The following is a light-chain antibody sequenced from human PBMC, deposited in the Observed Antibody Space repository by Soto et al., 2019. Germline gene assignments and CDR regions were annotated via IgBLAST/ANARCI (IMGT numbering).Light chain of an antibody. CDR2: DDR. J-gene: IGLJ2*01. CDR3: QVWDTNTDPVI. CDR1: NIGDKG. V-gene: IGLV3-21*02. Sequence: SYVLTQPPWVSVAPGQTATITCGGDNIGDKGVQWYQQRPGQAPLLVVYDDRDRPSGIPERYSGSNSGNTAALIISRVEAGDEADYYCQVWDTNTDPVIFGGGTKLTVL.